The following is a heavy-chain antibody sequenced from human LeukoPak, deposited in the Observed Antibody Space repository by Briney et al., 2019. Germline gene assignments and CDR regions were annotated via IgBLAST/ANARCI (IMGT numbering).Heavy chain of an antibody. CDR2: IIPILGIA. CDR1: GGTFGSYA. Sequence: SVKVSCKASGGTFGSYAISWVRQAPGQGLEWMGRIIPILGIANYAQKFQGRVTITADKSTSTAYMELSSLRSEDTAVYYCARDSYYYDSSGYYRFDYWGQGTLVTVSS. J-gene: IGHJ4*02. V-gene: IGHV1-69*04. CDR3: ARDSYYYDSSGYYRFDY. D-gene: IGHD3-22*01.